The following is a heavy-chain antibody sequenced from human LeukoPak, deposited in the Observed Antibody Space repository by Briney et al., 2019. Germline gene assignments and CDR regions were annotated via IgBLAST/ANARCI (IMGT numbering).Heavy chain of an antibody. Sequence: SETLSLTCAVYGGSFSGYYWSWIRQPPGKGLEWIGEINHSGSTNYNPSLKSRVTISVDTSKNQFSLKLSSVTAADTAVYYCARERYYDILTGLVYWGQGTLVTVSS. J-gene: IGHJ4*02. V-gene: IGHV4-34*01. CDR1: GGSFSGYY. CDR3: ARERYYDILTGLVY. CDR2: INHSGST. D-gene: IGHD3-9*01.